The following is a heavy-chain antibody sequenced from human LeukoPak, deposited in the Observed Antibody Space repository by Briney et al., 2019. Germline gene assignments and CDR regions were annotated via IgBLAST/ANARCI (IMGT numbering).Heavy chain of an antibody. Sequence: PGGSLRLSCEVSGFTFTDYWMNWVRQAPGKGPEWVASIRQDGSEKTYVDSVKGRFTISRDNTKNSLSLQLNGLRAEDTAVYYCARDGTAAGLYFDLWGQGTLVTVSS. CDR1: GFTFTDYW. CDR2: IRQDGSEK. CDR3: ARDGTAAGLYFDL. V-gene: IGHV3-7*01. J-gene: IGHJ4*01. D-gene: IGHD6-13*01.